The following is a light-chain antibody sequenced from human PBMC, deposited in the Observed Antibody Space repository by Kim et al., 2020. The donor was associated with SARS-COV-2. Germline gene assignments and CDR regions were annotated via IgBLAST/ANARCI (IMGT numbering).Light chain of an antibody. CDR1: RADIGDYNR. CDR3: SSYASDSISV. J-gene: IGLJ3*02. Sequence: QSALTQPPSVSGSPGQSVTIFCTGTRADIGDYNRVSWYQQSPGTAPKLILYEVTNRSSGVPDRFSGSKSGNTASLIIAGLQAEDEADYYCSSYASDSISVFGGGTKVTVL. V-gene: IGLV2-18*02. CDR2: EVT.